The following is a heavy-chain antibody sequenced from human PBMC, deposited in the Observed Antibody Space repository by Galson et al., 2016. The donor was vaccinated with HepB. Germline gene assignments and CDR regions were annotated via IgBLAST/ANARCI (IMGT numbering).Heavy chain of an antibody. V-gene: IGHV4-34*01. J-gene: IGHJ6*02. Sequence: SETLSLTCAVYGGSFSGYYWSWIRQPPGKGLEWIGEIDHSGSTNYNPSLKTRVTISVDTSKNQFSLKLSSVTAADTAVYYCARGPLVVPAAMTYYYYGMDVWGQGTTVTVSS. D-gene: IGHD2-2*01. CDR1: GGSFSGYY. CDR3: ARGPLVVPAAMTYYYYGMDV. CDR2: IDHSGST.